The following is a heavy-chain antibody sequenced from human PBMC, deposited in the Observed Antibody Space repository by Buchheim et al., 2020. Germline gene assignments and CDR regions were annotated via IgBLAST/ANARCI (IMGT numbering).Heavy chain of an antibody. D-gene: IGHD3-16*02. CDR3: AGLPLYYDYVWGSYRPPQSRMDV. CDR1: GGSISSSSYY. J-gene: IGHJ6*02. Sequence: QLQLQESGPGLVKPSETLSLTCTVSGGSISSSSYYWGWIRQPPGKGLEWIGSIYYSGSTYYNPSLKSRVTISVDTSKNQFSLKLSSVTAADTAVYYCAGLPLYYDYVWGSYRPPQSRMDVWDQGTT. V-gene: IGHV4-39*01. CDR2: IYYSGST.